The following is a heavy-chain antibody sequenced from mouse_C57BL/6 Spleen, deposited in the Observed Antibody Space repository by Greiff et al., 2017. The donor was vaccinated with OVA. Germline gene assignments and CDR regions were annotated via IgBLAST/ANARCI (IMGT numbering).Heavy chain of an antibody. D-gene: IGHD2-4*01. CDR3: AREEDYDGGYFDV. CDR2: ISYDGSN. Sequence: EVQLVESGPGLVKPSQSLSLTCSVTGYSITSGYFWNWIRQFPGNILEWMGFISYDGSNNYNPSLKNRIPITRDTSKNQFFLMLNSVTTEDTAAYYCAREEDYDGGYFDVWGTGTTVTVSS. V-gene: IGHV3-6*01. CDR1: GYSITSGYF. J-gene: IGHJ1*03.